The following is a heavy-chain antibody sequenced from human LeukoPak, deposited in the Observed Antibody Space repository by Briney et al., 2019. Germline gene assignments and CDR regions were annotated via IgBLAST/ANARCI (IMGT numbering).Heavy chain of an antibody. J-gene: IGHJ6*03. Sequence: ETLSLTCTVSGGSISSYYWSWIRQAPGKGLEWVSYISSSGSTIYYADSVKGRFTISRDNAKNSLYLQMNSLRAEDTAVYYCAGSYCSSTSCRSYYYYYYMDVWGKGTTVTVSS. CDR3: AGSYCSSTSCRSYYYYYYMDV. CDR1: GGSISSYY. D-gene: IGHD2-2*01. CDR2: ISSSGSTI. V-gene: IGHV3-11*04.